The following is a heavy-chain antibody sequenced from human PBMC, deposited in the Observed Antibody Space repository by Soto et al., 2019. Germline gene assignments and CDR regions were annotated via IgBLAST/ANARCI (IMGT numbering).Heavy chain of an antibody. CDR1: GFIFSSSW. D-gene: IGHD6-13*01. Sequence: GGSLRLSCVASGFIFSSSWMSWVRQAPGKGLEWVANIKQYGSEKYYVDSVKGRFSISRDNAKNSLYLQMNSLGAEDTAVYYCARARFSGSPFDPWGQGTLVTVSS. V-gene: IGHV3-7*05. CDR3: ARARFSGSPFDP. J-gene: IGHJ5*02. CDR2: IKQYGSEK.